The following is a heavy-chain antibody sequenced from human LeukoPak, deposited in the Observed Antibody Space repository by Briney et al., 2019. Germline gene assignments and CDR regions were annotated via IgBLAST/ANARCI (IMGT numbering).Heavy chain of an antibody. D-gene: IGHD3-16*01. CDR2: IIPIFGAA. CDR1: GGTFTSYA. Sequence: ASVKVSCKASGGTFTSYAISWVRQAPGQGLEWMGGIIPIFGAANYAQKFQGRVTITADESTSTAYMELSSLRSEDRAVYYFPRDSGRRGISGWFDPGGEGTLVTVSS. CDR3: PRDSGRRGISGWFDP. J-gene: IGHJ5*02. V-gene: IGHV1-69*13.